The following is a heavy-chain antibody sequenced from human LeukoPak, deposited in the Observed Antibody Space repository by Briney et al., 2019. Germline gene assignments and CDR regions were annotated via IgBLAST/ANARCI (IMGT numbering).Heavy chain of an antibody. Sequence: GGSLRLSCGASGFTFSIYGMHWVRQAPGKGPEWVAVIWFDGSSKYYADSVKGRFTISRDNSKNTLYLQINSLRAEDTAVYYGAGANYGSGSNYYYGLDVWGQGTTVTVSS. J-gene: IGHJ6*02. D-gene: IGHD3-10*01. V-gene: IGHV3-33*01. CDR3: AGANYGSGSNYYYGLDV. CDR1: GFTFSIYG. CDR2: IWFDGSSK.